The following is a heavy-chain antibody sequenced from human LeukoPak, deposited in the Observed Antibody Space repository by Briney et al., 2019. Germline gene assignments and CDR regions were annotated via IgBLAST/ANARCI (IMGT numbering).Heavy chain of an antibody. Sequence: GGSLRLSCAASGFTFSSYWMSWVRQAPGKGLEWVANIKQDGSEKYYVDSVKGRFTISRDNAKNSLYLQMNSLRAEDTAVYYCARDHGVYYDYVWGSYRSYYFDYWGQGTLVTVSS. CDR1: GFTFSSYW. CDR2: IKQDGSEK. V-gene: IGHV3-7*01. D-gene: IGHD3-16*02. CDR3: ARDHGVYYDYVWGSYRSYYFDY. J-gene: IGHJ4*02.